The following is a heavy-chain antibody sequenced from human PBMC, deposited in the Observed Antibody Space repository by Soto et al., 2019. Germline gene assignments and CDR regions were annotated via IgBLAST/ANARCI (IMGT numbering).Heavy chain of an antibody. CDR3: ARQVCRALYYYGMDV. CDR2: MNPNSGNT. V-gene: IGHV1-8*01. CDR1: GYTFTSYD. J-gene: IGHJ6*02. Sequence: QVQLVQSGAEVKKPGASVKVSCKASGYTFTSYDINWVRQATGQGLEWMGWMNPNSGNTAYAQKFQGRVTVTRNTSISTAYMELSSLRSEDTAVYYCARQVCRALYYYGMDVWGQGTTVTVSS.